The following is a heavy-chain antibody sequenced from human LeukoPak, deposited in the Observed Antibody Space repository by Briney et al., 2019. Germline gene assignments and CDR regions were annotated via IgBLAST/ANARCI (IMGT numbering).Heavy chain of an antibody. D-gene: IGHD3-3*01. CDR1: GYSFTSYW. CDR2: IYPGDSDT. V-gene: IGHV5-51*01. CDR3: ARREGLYDFWSED. Sequence: GESLQISCKGSGYSFTSYWIGWVRQMPGKGLEWMGIIYPGDSDTRYSPSFQGQVTISADKFISTAYLQWSSLKASDTAMYYCARREGLYDFWSEDWGQGTLVTVSS. J-gene: IGHJ4*02.